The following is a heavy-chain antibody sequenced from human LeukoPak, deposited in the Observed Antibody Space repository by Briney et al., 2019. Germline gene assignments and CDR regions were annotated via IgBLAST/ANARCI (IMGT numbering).Heavy chain of an antibody. CDR2: INPNSGGT. D-gene: IGHD3-10*01. CDR1: GYTFTGYY. V-gene: IGHV1-2*02. CDR3: ARATPSYYGSRSFFVY. Sequence: ASLKVSCKASGYTFTGYYMHWGRQAPGQWLEWMGCINPNSGGTNYAQKFQGRVTITRDTSISTAYMELSRLRSDDTAVYYRARATPSYYGSRSFFVYWGQGTLVTVSS. J-gene: IGHJ4*02.